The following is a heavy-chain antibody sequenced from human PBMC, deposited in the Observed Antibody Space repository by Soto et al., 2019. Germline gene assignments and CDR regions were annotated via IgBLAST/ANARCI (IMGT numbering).Heavy chain of an antibody. V-gene: IGHV1-3*04. CDR1: GYTFTDYA. Sequence: ASVKVSCNASGYTFTDYAVHLVRQAPGQSLQWMGWINTGTGDRKYSQKFQGRVTLTSETSATTAYMELSSLRSEDTAVYYCARVPRGTYYNVDWFDPWGQGTLVTVSS. CDR3: ARVPRGTYYNVDWFDP. J-gene: IGHJ5*02. CDR2: INTGTGDR. D-gene: IGHD3-10*01.